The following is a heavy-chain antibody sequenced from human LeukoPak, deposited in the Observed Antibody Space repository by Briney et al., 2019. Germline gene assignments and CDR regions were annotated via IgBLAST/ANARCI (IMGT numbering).Heavy chain of an antibody. J-gene: IGHJ6*02. CDR1: GGSISSYY. Sequence: PSETLSLTCTVSGGSISSYYWSWVRQPPGKGLEWIGYIYYRGSTTYNPSLKSRVTISVDTSKNQFSLKLSSVTAADTAVYYCARHAYGSGSYSDMDVWGQGTTVTVSS. CDR2: IYYRGST. CDR3: ARHAYGSGSYSDMDV. V-gene: IGHV4-59*08. D-gene: IGHD3-10*01.